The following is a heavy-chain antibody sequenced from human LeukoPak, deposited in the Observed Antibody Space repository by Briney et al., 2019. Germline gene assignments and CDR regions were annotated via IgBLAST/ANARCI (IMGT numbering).Heavy chain of an antibody. CDR1: GGSFSGYY. Sequence: SETLSLTCAVYGGSFSGYYWSWIRQPPGKGLEWIGEINHSGSTNYNPSLKSRVTISVDTSKNQFSLKLSSVTAADTAVYYCARSIIAARPTDYWGQEPWSPSPQ. D-gene: IGHD6-6*01. V-gene: IGHV4-34*01. J-gene: IGHJ4*01. CDR2: INHSGST. CDR3: ARSIIAARPTDY.